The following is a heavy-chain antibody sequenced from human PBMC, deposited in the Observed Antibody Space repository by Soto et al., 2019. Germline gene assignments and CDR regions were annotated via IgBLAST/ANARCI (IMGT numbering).Heavy chain of an antibody. CDR2: INACNGNT. CDR3: ARGIAPYYFDY. CDR1: GYTFTSYA. Sequence: QVQLVQSGAEEKKPGASVKVSCKASGYTFTSYAMRWVRQAPGQRLEWMGWINACNGNTKYSQKFQGRVTITRDTSASTADMELSSLRSEGTAVYYCARGIAPYYFDYWGQGTLVHVSS. D-gene: IGHD6-13*01. J-gene: IGHJ4*02. V-gene: IGHV1-3*05.